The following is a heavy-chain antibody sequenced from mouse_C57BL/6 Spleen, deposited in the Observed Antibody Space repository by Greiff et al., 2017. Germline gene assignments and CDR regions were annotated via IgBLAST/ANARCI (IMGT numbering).Heavy chain of an antibody. J-gene: IGHJ1*03. Sequence: QVQLQQPGAELVMPGASVKLSCKASGYTFTSYWMHWVKQRPGQGLEWIGEIDPSDSYTNYNQKFKGKSTLTVDKSSSTAYMQLSSLTSEDSAVYYCARREGLLWYFDVWGTGTTVTVSS. CDR2: IDPSDSYT. CDR1: GYTFTSYW. D-gene: IGHD2-3*01. CDR3: ARREGLLWYFDV. V-gene: IGHV1-69*01.